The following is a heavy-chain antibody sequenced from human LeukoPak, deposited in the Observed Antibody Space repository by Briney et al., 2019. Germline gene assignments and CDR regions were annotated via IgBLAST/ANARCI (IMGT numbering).Heavy chain of an antibody. Sequence: ASVQVSCKASGYTFIDYYIHWVRQARGQGLEGVGWINPNSGGRSYAQKFQGRVIMTRDTSISTAYMELSSLRYDDTAVYYCARVIAAGGGHGMDVWGQGTTVTVSS. J-gene: IGHJ6*02. CDR1: GYTFIDYY. V-gene: IGHV1-2*02. CDR2: INPNSGGR. CDR3: ARVIAAGGGHGMDV. D-gene: IGHD6-13*01.